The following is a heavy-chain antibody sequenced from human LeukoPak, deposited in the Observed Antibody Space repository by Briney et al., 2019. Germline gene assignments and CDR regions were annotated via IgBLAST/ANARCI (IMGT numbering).Heavy chain of an antibody. CDR3: ARILGNYYDSSGPFDY. J-gene: IGHJ4*02. CDR1: GGSISSSSYY. Sequence: SETLSLTCTVSGGSISSSSYYWGWIRQPPGKGLEWLGEIHHSGSTNDKSSLKSRVTISVDTSKNQFSLKLSSVTAADTAVYYCARILGNYYDSSGPFDYWGQGTLVTVSS. CDR2: IHHSGST. V-gene: IGHV4-39*07. D-gene: IGHD3-22*01.